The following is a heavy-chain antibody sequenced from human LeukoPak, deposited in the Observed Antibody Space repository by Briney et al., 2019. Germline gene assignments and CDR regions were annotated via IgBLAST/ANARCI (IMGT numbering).Heavy chain of an antibody. CDR1: GFTFSTYW. CDR2: IKQDGSEK. CDR3: AKDCHDSSGYWFDP. Sequence: GGSLRLSCAASGFTFSTYWMSWVRQAPGKGLEWVANIKQDGSEKYYVDSVKGRFTISRDNAKNTLYLQMNSLRAEDTAVYYCAKDCHDSSGYWFDPWGQGTLVTVSS. J-gene: IGHJ5*02. D-gene: IGHD3-22*01. V-gene: IGHV3-7*03.